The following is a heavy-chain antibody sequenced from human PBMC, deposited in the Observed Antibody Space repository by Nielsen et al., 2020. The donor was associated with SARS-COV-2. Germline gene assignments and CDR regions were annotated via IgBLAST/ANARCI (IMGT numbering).Heavy chain of an antibody. J-gene: IGHJ5*02. D-gene: IGHD1-7*01. Sequence: ASVKVSCKASGYTFTSYGISWVRQAPGQGLEWMGWISAYNGNTNYAQKLQGRVTMTTDTSTSTAYMELRSLRSDDTAVYYCARGVAYNWNYWLGWFDPWGQGTLVTVSS. CDR2: ISAYNGNT. V-gene: IGHV1-18*01. CDR1: GYTFTSYG. CDR3: ARGVAYNWNYWLGWFDP.